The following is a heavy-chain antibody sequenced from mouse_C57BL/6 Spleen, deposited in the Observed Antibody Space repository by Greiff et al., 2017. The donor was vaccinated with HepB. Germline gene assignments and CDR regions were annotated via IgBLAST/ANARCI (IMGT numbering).Heavy chain of an antibody. CDR1: GYTFTSYW. Sequence: QVQLQQPGAELVMPGASVKLSCKASGYTFTSYWMHWVKQRPGQGLEWIGEIDPSGSYTNYNQKFKGKATLTVDKSSSTAYMQRSSLTSEDSAVYYGARVCNRRGPWYFDVWGTGTTVTVSS. CDR2: IDPSGSYT. D-gene: IGHD2-1*01. V-gene: IGHV1-69*01. CDR3: ARVCNRRGPWYFDV. J-gene: IGHJ1*03.